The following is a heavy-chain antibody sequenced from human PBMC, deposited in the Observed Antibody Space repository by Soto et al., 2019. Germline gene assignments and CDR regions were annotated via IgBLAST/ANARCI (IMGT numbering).Heavy chain of an antibody. J-gene: IGHJ4*02. D-gene: IGHD3-3*01. CDR2: IWYDGSNK. CDR3: ARDFHRRSYDFWSGYPYYFDY. Sequence: GGSLRLSCAASGFTFSSYGMHWVRQAPGKGLEWVAVIWYDGSNKYYADSVKGRFTISRDNSKNTLYLQMNSLRAEDTAVYYCARDFHRRSYDFWSGYPYYFDYWGQGTLVTVSS. CDR1: GFTFSSYG. V-gene: IGHV3-33*01.